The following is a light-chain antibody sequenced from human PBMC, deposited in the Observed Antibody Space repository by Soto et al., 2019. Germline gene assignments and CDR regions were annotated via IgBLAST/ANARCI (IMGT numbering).Light chain of an antibody. Sequence: DIQMTQSPSSLSASVGDRVTITCRASQSSNTSLNWYQQRPGTAPKVRLYGASSLQGGVPSRFSGSGSGSDFTLTITSLPPEDFAIYYCQQTYSPPSITFGKGTRLDSK. CDR2: GAS. V-gene: IGKV1-39*01. CDR1: QSSNTS. J-gene: IGKJ5*01. CDR3: QQTYSPPSIT.